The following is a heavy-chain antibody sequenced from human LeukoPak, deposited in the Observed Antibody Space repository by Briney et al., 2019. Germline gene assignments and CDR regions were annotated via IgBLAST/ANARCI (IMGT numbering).Heavy chain of an antibody. V-gene: IGHV3-53*01. CDR3: ARDLRWLQFDY. D-gene: IGHD5-24*01. J-gene: IGHJ4*02. CDR2: IYSGGST. Sequence: GGSLRLSCAASGFTVSSNYMSWVRQAPGKGLERVSVIYSGGSTYYADSVKGRFTISRDNSKNTLYLQMNSLRAEDTAVYYCARDLRWLQFDYWGQGTLVTVSS. CDR1: GFTVSSNY.